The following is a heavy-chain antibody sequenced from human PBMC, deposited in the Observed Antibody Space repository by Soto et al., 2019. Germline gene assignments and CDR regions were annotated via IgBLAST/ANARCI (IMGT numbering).Heavy chain of an antibody. Sequence: PSETLSLTCTVSGGSINNYYWSWIRQPPGKRVEWIGYIFYSGSPTYNPSLKSRVTMSVDTSKNQFSLNLRSVTAADTAVYYCDRGSEYGSYWGQGTLVTVSS. CDR1: GGSINNYY. CDR2: IFYSGSP. V-gene: IGHV4-59*01. D-gene: IGHD4-17*01. J-gene: IGHJ4*02. CDR3: DRGSEYGSY.